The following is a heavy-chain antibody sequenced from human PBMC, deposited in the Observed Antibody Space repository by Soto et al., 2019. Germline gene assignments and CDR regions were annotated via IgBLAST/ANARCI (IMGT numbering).Heavy chain of an antibody. J-gene: IGHJ5*02. CDR3: ARDSSSSWVWSDP. CDR1: GYTFTSYA. V-gene: IGHV1-3*01. Sequence: GASVKGSCKASGYTFTSYAMHWVRQAPGQRLEWMGWINAGNGNTKYSQKFQGRVTITRDTSASTAYMELSSLRSEDTAVYYCARDSSSSWVWSDPWGQGTLVTVSS. D-gene: IGHD6-6*01. CDR2: INAGNGNT.